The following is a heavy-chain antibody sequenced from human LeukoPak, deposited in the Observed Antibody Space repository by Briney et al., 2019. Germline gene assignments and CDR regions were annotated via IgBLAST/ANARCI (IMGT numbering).Heavy chain of an antibody. Sequence: GGSLRLSCAASGFTFSSYSMNWVRQAPGKGLEWVSSISSSSSYIYYADSVKGRFTISRDNAKNSLYLQMNSLRAEDTAVYYCARGTRGVTVVTPRSLDYWGQGTLVTVSS. J-gene: IGHJ4*02. V-gene: IGHV3-21*01. CDR3: ARGTRGVTVVTPRSLDY. CDR2: ISSSSSYI. D-gene: IGHD4-23*01. CDR1: GFTFSSYS.